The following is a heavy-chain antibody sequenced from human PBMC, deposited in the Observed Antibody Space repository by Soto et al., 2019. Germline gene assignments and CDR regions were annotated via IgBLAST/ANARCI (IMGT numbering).Heavy chain of an antibody. CDR1: GLTVSGKYY. V-gene: IGHV3-53*01. D-gene: IGHD4-17*01. CDR2: LYDLDGT. Sequence: DVQLVESGGGLIQPGGSLRLSCAAFGLTVSGKYYMAWVRQAPGKGLEWLSGLYDLDGTYYAESVKGRFIPSGDSSKNLVYLQINDLRPDDTAVYYCASWHLREHAYDVWGQGTTVTVSS. CDR3: ASWHLREHAYDV. J-gene: IGHJ3*01.